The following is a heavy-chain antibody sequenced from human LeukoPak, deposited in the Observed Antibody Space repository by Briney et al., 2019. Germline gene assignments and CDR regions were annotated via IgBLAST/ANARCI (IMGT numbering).Heavy chain of an antibody. CDR2: IQSDGRTA. J-gene: IGHJ6*02. CDR1: GFTFSSYW. V-gene: IGHV3-74*01. CDR3: TRDQSTISTATYALDV. Sequence: GGSLRLSCAASGFTFSSYWMHWVRQVPGKGPVWVSRIQSDGRTARYADSVQGRFTISRDNAKNTLYLQMNSLKAEDTAVYYCTRDQSTISTATYALDVWGQGTAVTVAS. D-gene: IGHD2-15*01.